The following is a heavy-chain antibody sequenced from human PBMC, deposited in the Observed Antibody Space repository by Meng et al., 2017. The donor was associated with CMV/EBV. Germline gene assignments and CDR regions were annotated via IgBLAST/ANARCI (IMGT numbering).Heavy chain of an antibody. J-gene: IGHJ4*02. D-gene: IGHD3-22*01. CDR2: IYTSGST. CDR1: GCSISSYY. V-gene: IGHV4-4*07. CDR3: ARGGLYYYDSSGHFDY. Sequence: LPESCPGRGKPLATLSRTCTVSGCSISSYYWSWNRQPAGKGLEWIGRIYTSGSTNYNPSLKSRVTMSVDTSKNQFSLKLSSVTAADTAVYYCARGGLYYYDSSGHFDYWGQGTLVTVSS.